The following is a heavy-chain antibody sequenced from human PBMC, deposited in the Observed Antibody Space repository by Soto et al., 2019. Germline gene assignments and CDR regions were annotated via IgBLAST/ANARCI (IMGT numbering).Heavy chain of an antibody. CDR2: IYSGGST. V-gene: IGHV3-66*01. J-gene: IGHJ4*02. Sequence: GGSLRLSCAASGFTVSSNYMSWVRQAPGKGLEWVSVIYSGGSTYYADSVKGRFTISRDNSKNTLYLQMNSLRAEDTAVYYCARDRISGIAAAGSEPDYWGQGTLVTVSS. CDR1: GFTVSSNY. D-gene: IGHD6-13*01. CDR3: ARDRISGIAAAGSEPDY.